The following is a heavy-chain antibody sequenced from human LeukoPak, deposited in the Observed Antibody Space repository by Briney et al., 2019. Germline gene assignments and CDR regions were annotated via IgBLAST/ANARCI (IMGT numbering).Heavy chain of an antibody. CDR3: ARGWSSYYDFWSGYYPYFDY. J-gene: IGHJ4*02. V-gene: IGHV4-59*01. Sequence: NPSETLSLTCAVYGGSFSGYYWSWIRQPPGKGLEWIGYIYYSGSTNYNPSLKSRVTISVDTSKNQFSLKLSSVTAADTAVYYCARGWSSYYDFWSGYYPYFDYWGQGTLVTVSS. CDR2: IYYSGST. D-gene: IGHD3-3*01. CDR1: GGSFSGYY.